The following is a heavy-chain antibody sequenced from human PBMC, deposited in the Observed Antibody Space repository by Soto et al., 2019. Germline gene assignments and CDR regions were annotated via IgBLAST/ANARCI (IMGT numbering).Heavy chain of an antibody. CDR3: GAATYCSSTSCPPNYYFDY. V-gene: IGHV1-58*02. CDR2: IVVGSGNT. J-gene: IGHJ4*02. D-gene: IGHD2-2*01. Sequence: SVKVSCKASGFTFTSSAMQWVRQSRGQRLEWIGWIVVGSGNTNYAQKFQERVTITRDMSTSTAYMELSSLRSEDTAVYYCGAATYCSSTSCPPNYYFDYWGQGTLVTVSS. CDR1: GFTFTSSA.